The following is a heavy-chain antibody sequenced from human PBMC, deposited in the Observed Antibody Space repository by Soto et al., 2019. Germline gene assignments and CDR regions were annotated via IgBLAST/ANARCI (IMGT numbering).Heavy chain of an antibody. D-gene: IGHD6-19*01. CDR2: INAGNGNT. V-gene: IGHV1-3*01. CDR1: GYTFTSYA. CDR3: AREGGSGWSYFDY. Sequence: GASVKVSCKASGYTFTSYAMHWVLQAPGQRLEWMGWINAGNGNTKYSQKFQGRVTITRDTSVSTAYMELSSLRSEDTAVYYCAREGGSGWSYFDYWGQGTLVTVSS. J-gene: IGHJ4*02.